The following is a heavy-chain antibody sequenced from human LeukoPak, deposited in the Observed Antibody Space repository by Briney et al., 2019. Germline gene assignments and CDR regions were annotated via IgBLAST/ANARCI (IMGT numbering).Heavy chain of an antibody. CDR3: ARDGGAVAGRFDY. V-gene: IGHV1-69*01. CDR2: IIPIFGTA. J-gene: IGHJ4*02. D-gene: IGHD6-19*01. CDR1: GGTFSSCA. Sequence: GSSVKVSCKASGGTFSSCAISWVRQAPGQGLEWMGGIIPIFGTANYAQKFQGRVTITADESTSTAYMELSSLRSEDTAVYYCARDGGAVAGRFDYWGQGTLVTVSS.